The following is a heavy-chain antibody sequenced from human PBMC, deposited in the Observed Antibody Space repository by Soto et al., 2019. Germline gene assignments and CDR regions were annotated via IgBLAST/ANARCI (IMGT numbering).Heavy chain of an antibody. V-gene: IGHV3-30-3*01. CDR2: ISYDGSNK. CDR1: GFTFSSYA. J-gene: IGHJ6*02. CDR3: AREVWCHDYYYGMDV. D-gene: IGHD2-21*01. Sequence: QVQLVESGGGVVQPGRSLRLSCAASGFTFSSYAMHWVRQAPGKGLEWVAVISYDGSNKYYADSVKGRFTISRDNSKNTLYLQMNSLRAEDTAVYYCAREVWCHDYYYGMDVWGQGTTVTVSS.